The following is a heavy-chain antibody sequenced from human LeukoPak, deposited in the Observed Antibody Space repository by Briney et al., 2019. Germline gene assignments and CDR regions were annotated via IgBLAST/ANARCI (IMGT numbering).Heavy chain of an antibody. CDR3: ARPPTRRYSSSFEY. V-gene: IGHV5-51*01. J-gene: IGHJ4*01. CDR2: IYPDESNI. Sequence: GESLKISCKGSGYSFPTYWIAWGRQMPGKGLGGVRIIYPDESNIRYSRSFQGQVTISADKSISTAYLQCSSLKASDTDMYYCARPPTRRYSSSFEYWGKGTMVTVSS. D-gene: IGHD2-15*01. CDR1: GYSFPTYW.